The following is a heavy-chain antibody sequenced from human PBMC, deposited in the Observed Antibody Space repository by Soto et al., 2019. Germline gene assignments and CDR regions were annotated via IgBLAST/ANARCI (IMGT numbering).Heavy chain of an antibody. CDR3: AKDQRKPAIFGVVTLS. V-gene: IGHV3-30-3*01. CDR1: GFSFSSYA. Sequence: QMQLVESGGGVVQPGRSLRLSCAASGFSFSSYAMHWVRQAPGKGLEWLTVISYEGDYTYYADSVKGRFTFSRDNSNNTLYLQMNSLRAEDTAVYYCAKDQRKPAIFGVVTLSWGQGTLVTVSS. D-gene: IGHD3-3*01. J-gene: IGHJ5*02. CDR2: ISYEGDYT.